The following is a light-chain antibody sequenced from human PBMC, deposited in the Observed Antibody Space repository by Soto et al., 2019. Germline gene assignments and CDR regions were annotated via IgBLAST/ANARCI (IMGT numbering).Light chain of an antibody. CDR2: IHSDGSH. CDR1: SGHSNYD. Sequence: QLVLTQSPSASASLGASVKLTCTLSSGHSNYDIAWHQQQPEKGPRYLMKIHSDGSHNKGDGIPDRFSGSSSGAERYLTISSLQSEDEADYYSQTWGSGIRVFGGGTKLTVL. V-gene: IGLV4-69*01. J-gene: IGLJ3*02. CDR3: QTWGSGIRV.